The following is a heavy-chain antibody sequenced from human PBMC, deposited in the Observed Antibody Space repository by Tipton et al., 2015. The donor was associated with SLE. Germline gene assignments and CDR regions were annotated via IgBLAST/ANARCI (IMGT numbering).Heavy chain of an antibody. CDR3: ARHGSGTYYSWFDP. V-gene: IGHV4-39*07. CDR1: GGSTSSSDCY. CDR2: FYYDATT. D-gene: IGHD1-26*01. Sequence: LRLSCTVSGGSTSSSDCYWGWVRQSPGRGLEWIASFYYDATTYYNPSLKSRVTISVDTSKNQFSLKLRSVTAADTAVYFCARHGSGTYYSWFDPWGQGNLVTVSS. J-gene: IGHJ5*02.